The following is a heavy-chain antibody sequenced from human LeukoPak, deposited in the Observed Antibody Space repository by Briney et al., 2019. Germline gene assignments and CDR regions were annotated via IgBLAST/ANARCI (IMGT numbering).Heavy chain of an antibody. V-gene: IGHV3-48*04. D-gene: IGHD6-13*01. CDR2: ISSSSSTI. Sequence: GGSLRLSCAASGFTFSSYSMNWVRQAPGKGLEWVSYISSSSSTIYYADSVRGRFTISRDNAKNSLYLQMNSLRAEDTAVYYCARFQVSSSSWYDYFDYWGQGTLVTVSS. CDR3: ARFQVSSSSWYDYFDY. CDR1: GFTFSSYS. J-gene: IGHJ4*02.